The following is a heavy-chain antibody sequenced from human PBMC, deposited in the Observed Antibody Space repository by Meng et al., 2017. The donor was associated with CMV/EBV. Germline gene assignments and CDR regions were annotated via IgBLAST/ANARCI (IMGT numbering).Heavy chain of an antibody. V-gene: IGHV1-2*02. CDR3: AQGSVVASPGTYYGMDV. J-gene: IGHJ6*02. CDR1: GYTFTGYY. D-gene: IGHD5-12*01. Sequence: ASVKVSCKASGYTFTGYYMHWVRQAPGQGLEWMGWINPNSGGTNYAQKFQGRVTMTRDTSISTAYMELSRLRSDDTAVYYCAQGSVVASPGTYYGMDVWGQGTTVTVSS. CDR2: INPNSGGT.